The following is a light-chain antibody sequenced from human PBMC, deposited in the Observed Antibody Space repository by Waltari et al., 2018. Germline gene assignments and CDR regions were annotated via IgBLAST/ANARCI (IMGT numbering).Light chain of an antibody. J-gene: IGLJ2*01. CDR2: EVT. V-gene: IGLV2-23*02. Sequence: QSALTQPASVSGSPGQSITIYCTGTSSDCGKYNLVSWYQQHPGEVPKLMIYEVTKRPSGVSDRFSGSKSGNTASLTISGLQAEDEADYFCCSFAGRGFSVIFGGGTKLTVL. CDR3: CSFAGRGFSVI. CDR1: SSDCGKYNL.